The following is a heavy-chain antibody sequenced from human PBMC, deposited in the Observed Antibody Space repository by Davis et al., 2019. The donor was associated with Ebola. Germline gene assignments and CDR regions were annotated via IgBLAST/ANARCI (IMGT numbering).Heavy chain of an antibody. J-gene: IGHJ6*02. CDR3: ARDSRPDGMDV. Sequence: AASVKVSCKASGYTFITYDIFWVRLVPGQGLEWMGGIIPIFGTANYAQKFQGRVTITADKSTSTAYMELSSLRSEDTAVYYCARDSRPDGMDVWGQGTTVTVSS. CDR1: GYTFITYD. CDR2: IIPIFGTA. D-gene: IGHD6-6*01. V-gene: IGHV1-69*06.